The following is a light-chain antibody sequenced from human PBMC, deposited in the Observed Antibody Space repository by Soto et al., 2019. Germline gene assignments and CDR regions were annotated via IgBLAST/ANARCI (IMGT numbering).Light chain of an antibody. CDR2: AAS. CDR3: QQSYSTPQWT. J-gene: IGKJ1*01. CDR1: QSISSY. V-gene: IGKV1-39*01. Sequence: DIPMTQSPSSLSASVGDRVTITCRASQSISSYLNWYQHKPGKAPKLLIYAASTVQSVVPSRFSGSGSGTDFTLTISGLQPEDFATYYCQQSYSTPQWTFVQGTKVQIK.